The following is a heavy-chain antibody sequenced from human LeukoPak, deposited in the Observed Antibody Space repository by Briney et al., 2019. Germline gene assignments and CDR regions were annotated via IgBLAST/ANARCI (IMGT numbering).Heavy chain of an antibody. CDR2: ISGSGGST. V-gene: IGHV3-23*01. CDR3: AKSPGGDYYDSSGYIFLNY. CDR1: GFTFSSYG. D-gene: IGHD3-22*01. J-gene: IGHJ4*02. Sequence: GGTLRLSCAASGFTFSSYGMSWVRQAPGKGLEWVSAISGSGGSTYYADSVKGRFTISRDNSKNTLYLQMNSLRAEDTAVYYCAKSPGGDYYDSSGYIFLNYWGQGTLVTVSS.